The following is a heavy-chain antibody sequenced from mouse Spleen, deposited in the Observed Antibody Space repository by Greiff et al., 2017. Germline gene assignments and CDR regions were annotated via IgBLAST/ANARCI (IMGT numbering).Heavy chain of an antibody. CDR1: GYAFSSSW. CDR3: ARSLLSLMDY. Sequence: QVQLKQSGPELVKPGASVKISCKASGYAFSSSWMNWVKQRPGKGLEWIGRIYPGDGDTNYNGKFKGKATLTADKSSSTAYMQLSSLTSEDSAVYFCARSLLSLMDYWGQGTSVTVSS. CDR2: IYPGDGDT. V-gene: IGHV1-82*01. J-gene: IGHJ4*01. D-gene: IGHD2-1*01.